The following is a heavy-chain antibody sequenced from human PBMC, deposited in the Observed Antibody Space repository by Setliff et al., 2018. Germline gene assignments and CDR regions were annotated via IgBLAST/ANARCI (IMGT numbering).Heavy chain of an antibody. CDR2: MSHRGRT. V-gene: IGHV4-4*08. J-gene: IGHJ3*02. CDR3: ASPRRDDLDSPFDAFGI. D-gene: IGHD3-3*01. Sequence: SETPSLTCTVSGGSIRNYYWSWIRQPPGKGLEWIATMSHRGRTNYNPSLESRVTMSRDTSKNQFSLRLTSAAAADTAVYYCASPRRDDLDSPFDAFGIWGQGTMVTVSS. CDR1: GGSIRNYY.